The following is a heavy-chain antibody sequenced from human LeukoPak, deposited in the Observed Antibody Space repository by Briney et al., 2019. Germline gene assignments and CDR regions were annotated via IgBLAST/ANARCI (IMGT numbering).Heavy chain of an antibody. CDR3: ARGEAAAASKGYFVD. J-gene: IGHJ1*01. CDR1: GFTFTSYS. D-gene: IGHD2-2*01. V-gene: IGHV3-48*02. CDR2: ISSSSSSI. Sequence: GGSLRLSCAASGFTFTSYSLNWVRQAPGKGLESISYISSSSSSIYYADSVKGRFTISRDNAKSSLYLQMNSLRDEDTAVYYCARGEAAAASKGYFVDWGQGTLVTVSS.